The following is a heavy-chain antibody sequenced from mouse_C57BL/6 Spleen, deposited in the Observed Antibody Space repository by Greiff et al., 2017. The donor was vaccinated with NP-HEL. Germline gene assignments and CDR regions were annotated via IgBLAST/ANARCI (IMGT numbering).Heavy chain of an antibody. J-gene: IGHJ4*01. V-gene: IGHV5-9*01. CDR1: GFTFSSYT. CDR3: ARLGLRRDYYAMDY. D-gene: IGHD2-4*01. Sequence: EVQLVESGGGLVKPGGSLKLSCAASGFTFSSYTMSWVRQTPEKRLEWVATISGGGGNTYYPDSVKGRFTISRDNAKNTLYLQMSSLRSEDTALYHCARLGLRRDYYAMDYWGQGTSVTVSS. CDR2: ISGGGGNT.